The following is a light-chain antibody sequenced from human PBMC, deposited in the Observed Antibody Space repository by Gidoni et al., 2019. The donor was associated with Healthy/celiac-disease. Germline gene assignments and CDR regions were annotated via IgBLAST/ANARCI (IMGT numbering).Light chain of an antibody. CDR1: QSVSSY. CDR2: DAS. Sequence: EIVLTQSPATLSLSPGERATLSCRASQSVSSYLAWYQQKPGQAPRLLIYDASNRATGIPPRFSGSGSGTDFTLTISSLEPEDFAVYYCQQRRTFGGGTKVEIK. V-gene: IGKV3-11*01. J-gene: IGKJ4*01. CDR3: QQRRT.